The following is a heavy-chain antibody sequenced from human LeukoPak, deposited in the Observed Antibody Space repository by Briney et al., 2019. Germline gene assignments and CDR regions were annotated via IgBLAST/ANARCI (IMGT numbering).Heavy chain of an antibody. J-gene: IGHJ4*02. V-gene: IGHV5-51*01. CDR3: ARQPDSSGSPLY. Sequence: GESLKISCEGSGYIFTSYWIGWVRQMPGKGLEWMGIIYPGDSDTRYSPSFQGQVTISADKYISTAYLQWSSLKPSDTAMFYCARQPDSSGSPLYWGQGTLVSVSS. D-gene: IGHD3-22*01. CDR2: IYPGDSDT. CDR1: GYIFTSYW.